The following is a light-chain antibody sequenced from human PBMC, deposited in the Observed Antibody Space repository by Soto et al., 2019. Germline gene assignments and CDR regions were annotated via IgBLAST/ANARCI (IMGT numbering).Light chain of an antibody. CDR1: SSNIESNY. V-gene: IGLV1-47*01. J-gene: IGLJ3*02. Sequence: QSVLTQPPSASGTPGQRVTISCSGSSSNIESNYVYWYQQLPGTAPKLLIYRNNQRPSGVPDRFSGSKSGTSASLAISGLRSEEEADYYCAAWDDSLSVVFGGGTKVTVL. CDR3: AAWDDSLSVV. CDR2: RNN.